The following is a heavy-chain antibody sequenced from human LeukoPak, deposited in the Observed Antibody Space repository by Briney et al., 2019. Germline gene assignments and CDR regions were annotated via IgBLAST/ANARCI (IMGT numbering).Heavy chain of an antibody. CDR2: IIPIFGTA. CDR3: ARGAATMIHGYYYYYMDV. CDR1: GGTFSSYA. D-gene: IGHD3-22*01. Sequence: SVKVSCKASGGTFSSYAISWVRQAPGQGLEWMGRIIPIFGTANYAQKFQGRVTITTDGSTSTAYMELSSLRSEDTAVYYCARGAATMIHGYYYYYMDVWGKGTTVTVSS. V-gene: IGHV1-69*05. J-gene: IGHJ6*03.